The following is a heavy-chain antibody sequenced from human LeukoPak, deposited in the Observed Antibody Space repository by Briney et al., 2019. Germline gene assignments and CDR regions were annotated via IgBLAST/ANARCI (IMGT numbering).Heavy chain of an antibody. J-gene: IGHJ4*02. CDR3: ATDSVLIGGGFDY. CDR1: GYTFTGYY. Sequence: ASVKASCKASGYTFTGYYVHWVRQAPGQGLEWMGRINPNSGDTNYAQKFQGRVTMTRDTSISTAYMELSRLRSDDTAVYYCATDSVLIGGGFDYWGQGTLVTVSS. V-gene: IGHV1-2*06. D-gene: IGHD3-9*01. CDR2: INPNSGDT.